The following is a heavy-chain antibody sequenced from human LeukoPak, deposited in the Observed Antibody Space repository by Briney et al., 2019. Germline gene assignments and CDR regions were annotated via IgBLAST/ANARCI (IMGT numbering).Heavy chain of an antibody. D-gene: IGHD5-18*01. CDR3: ARATAADTAMIYFDY. Sequence: GGSLRLSCAASGFTFSDYYMSWIRQAPEKGLEWVSDISSSGNIIYSADSVKGRFTISRDNAKNSLYLQINSLRAEDTAVYYCARATAADTAMIYFDYWGQGTLVTVSS. CDR2: ISSSGNII. V-gene: IGHV3-11*01. J-gene: IGHJ4*02. CDR1: GFTFSDYY.